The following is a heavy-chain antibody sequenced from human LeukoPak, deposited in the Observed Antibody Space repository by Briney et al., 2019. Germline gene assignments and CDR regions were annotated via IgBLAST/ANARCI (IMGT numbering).Heavy chain of an antibody. Sequence: PRGSLRLSCAASGFTVSNNYMSWVRQAPGKGLEWVSVIYSGGSTYYADSVKGRFTISRDNSKNTLYLQMNSLRAEDTALYYCARGRVSVYSSSWYYGNWGQGTLVTVSS. J-gene: IGHJ4*02. D-gene: IGHD6-13*01. CDR1: GFTVSNNY. CDR3: ARGRVSVYSSSWYYGN. CDR2: IYSGGST. V-gene: IGHV3-66*01.